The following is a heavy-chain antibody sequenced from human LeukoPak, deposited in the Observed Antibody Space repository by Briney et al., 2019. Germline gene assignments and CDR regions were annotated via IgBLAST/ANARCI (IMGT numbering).Heavy chain of an antibody. Sequence: SQTLSLTCTDSGVSISSGSYYWVWIRQPAGKGLEWIGRIYTTGSTNYNPSFKSRVTISVDTSKNQFSLKLSSVTAADTAVYYCAREGYYDRSGYREYWGQGTLVTVSS. CDR2: IYTTGST. CDR1: GVSISSGSYY. J-gene: IGHJ4*02. D-gene: IGHD3-22*01. CDR3: AREGYYDRSGYREY. V-gene: IGHV4-61*02.